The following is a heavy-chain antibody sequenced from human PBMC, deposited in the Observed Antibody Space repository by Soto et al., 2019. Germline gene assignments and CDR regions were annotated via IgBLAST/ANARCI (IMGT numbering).Heavy chain of an antibody. J-gene: IGHJ4*02. CDR3: ATGAIFGVVLRYFDY. CDR1: GFTFSNYW. D-gene: IGHD3-3*01. V-gene: IGHV3-7*01. Sequence: GGSLRLSCAASGFTFSNYWMHWVRQAPGKGLEWVANINQDGSQKYYVDSVKGRFTISRDTAKNSLFLQMNSLRAEDTAVYYCATGAIFGVVLRYFDYWGQGT. CDR2: INQDGSQK.